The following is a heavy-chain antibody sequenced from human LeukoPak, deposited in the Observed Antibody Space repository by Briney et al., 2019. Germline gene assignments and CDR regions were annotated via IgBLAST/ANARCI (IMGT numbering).Heavy chain of an antibody. CDR1: GYTFTSYG. Sequence: ASVKVSCKASGYTFTSYGISWVRQAPGQGLEWVGWISAYNGNTNYAQKLQGRVTMTTDISTSTAYMELRSLRSDDTAVYYCARGDSGVVATTYYYYYGMDVWGQGTTVTVSS. V-gene: IGHV1-18*01. CDR2: ISAYNGNT. CDR3: ARGDSGVVATTYYYYYGMDV. J-gene: IGHJ6*02. D-gene: IGHD2-21*02.